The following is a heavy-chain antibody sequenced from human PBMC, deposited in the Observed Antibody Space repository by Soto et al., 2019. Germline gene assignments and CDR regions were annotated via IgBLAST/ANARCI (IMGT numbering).Heavy chain of an antibody. Sequence: GGSLRLSCAASGFTFSSYAMSWVRQAPGKGLEWVSAISGSGGSTYYADSVKGRFTISRDNSKNTLYLQMNSLRAEDTAVYYCARAAEYYDILTGSPGGYYYYGMDVWGQGTTVTVSS. D-gene: IGHD3-9*01. CDR3: ARAAEYYDILTGSPGGYYYYGMDV. J-gene: IGHJ6*02. CDR2: ISGSGGST. CDR1: GFTFSSYA. V-gene: IGHV3-23*01.